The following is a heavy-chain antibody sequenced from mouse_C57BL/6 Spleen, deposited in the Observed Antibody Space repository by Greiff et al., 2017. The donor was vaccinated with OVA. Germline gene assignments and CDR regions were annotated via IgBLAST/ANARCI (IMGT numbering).Heavy chain of an antibody. V-gene: IGHV1-55*01. D-gene: IGHD2-1*01. CDR3: ASPFYYGNYGGYYFDY. Sequence: QVQLQQPGAELVKPGASVKMSCKASGYTFTSYWITWVKQRPGQGLEWIGDIYPGSGSTNYNEKFKSKATLTVDTSSSTAYMQLSSLTSEDSAVYYCASPFYYGNYGGYYFDYWGQGTTLTVSS. J-gene: IGHJ2*01. CDR1: GYTFTSYW. CDR2: IYPGSGST.